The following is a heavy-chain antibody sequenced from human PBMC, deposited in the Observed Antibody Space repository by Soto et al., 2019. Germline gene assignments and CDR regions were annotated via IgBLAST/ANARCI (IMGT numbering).Heavy chain of an antibody. J-gene: IGHJ4*02. D-gene: IGHD6-13*01. CDR1: GFTFTDYA. Sequence: PGGSLRLSCAASGFTFTDYALSWVRQAPGKGLEWVATISGIGGSTYLADSVKGRLSISRDNSKNTVSLLMNSLRAEDTAVYFCARGASGYISSWYYFDYWGRGTRVTVAS. V-gene: IGHV3-23*01. CDR3: ARGASGYISSWYYFDY. CDR2: ISGIGGST.